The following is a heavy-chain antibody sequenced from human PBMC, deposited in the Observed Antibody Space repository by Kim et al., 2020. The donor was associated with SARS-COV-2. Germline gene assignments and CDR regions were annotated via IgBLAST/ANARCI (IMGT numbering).Heavy chain of an antibody. CDR3: ARIRYSGSYYLGAFDI. V-gene: IGHV5-51*01. J-gene: IGHJ3*02. CDR1: GYSFTSYW. CDR2: IYPGDSDT. Sequence: GESLKISCKGSGYSFTSYWIGWVRQMPGKGLEWMGIIYPGDSDTRYSQSFQGQVTISADKSISTAYLQWSSLTASDTAMYYCARIRYSGSYYLGAFDIWGQGTMVTVSS. D-gene: IGHD1-26*01.